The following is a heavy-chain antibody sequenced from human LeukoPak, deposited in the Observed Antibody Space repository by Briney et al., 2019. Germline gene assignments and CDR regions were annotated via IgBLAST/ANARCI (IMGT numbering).Heavy chain of an antibody. CDR2: IKQDGSEK. CDR1: GGSFSGYY. CDR3: ARKWGSSDY. J-gene: IGHJ4*02. Sequence: ETLSLTCAVYGGSFSGYYWSWIRQPPGKGLEGVANIKQDGSEKYYVDSVKGRFTISRDKAKNLLYLQMNSLRAEDTAVYYCARKWGSSDYWGQGTLVTVSS. D-gene: IGHD7-27*01. V-gene: IGHV3-7*04.